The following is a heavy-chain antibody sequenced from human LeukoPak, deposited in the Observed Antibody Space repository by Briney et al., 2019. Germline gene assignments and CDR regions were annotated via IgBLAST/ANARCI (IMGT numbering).Heavy chain of an antibody. D-gene: IGHD1-1*01. CDR2: INHSGST. CDR3: ARVSWFPGTSYYYMDV. Sequence: PSETLSLTCAVYGGSFSGYYWSWIRQPPGKGLEWIGEINHSGSTNYNPSLKSRVTISVDTSKNHFSLKLSSVTAADTAVYYCARVSWFPGTSYYYMDVWGKGTTVTVSS. CDR1: GGSFSGYY. J-gene: IGHJ6*03. V-gene: IGHV4-34*01.